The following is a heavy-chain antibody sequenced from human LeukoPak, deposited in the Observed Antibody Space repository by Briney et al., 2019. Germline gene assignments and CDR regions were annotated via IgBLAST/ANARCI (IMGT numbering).Heavy chain of an antibody. D-gene: IGHD3-10*01. CDR3: ATGGAYRDAFDI. J-gene: IGHJ3*02. CDR1: GGTFSTYS. CDR2: IIPILSQS. V-gene: IGHV1-69*11. Sequence: SVKVSCKAFGGTFSTYSINWMRQAPGQGLEWMGRIIPILSQSNYAQKFQGTVSIIADEFTETAYMELSSLRSDDTAVYYCATGGAYRDAFDIWGQGTMVTVSS.